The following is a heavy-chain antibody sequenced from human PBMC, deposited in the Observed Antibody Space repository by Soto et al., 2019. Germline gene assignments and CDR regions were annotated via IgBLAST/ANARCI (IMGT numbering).Heavy chain of an antibody. D-gene: IGHD3-3*01. Sequence: VRLSCAASGFTFSDYYMSWIRQAPGKGLEWVSYISSSGSTIYYADSVKGRFTISRDNAKNSLYLQMNSLRAEDTAVYYCAREGPPYYDFWSGYWSPEYYYGMDVWGQGTTVTVSS. V-gene: IGHV3-11*01. CDR2: ISSSGSTI. CDR3: AREGPPYYDFWSGYWSPEYYYGMDV. J-gene: IGHJ6*02. CDR1: GFTFSDYY.